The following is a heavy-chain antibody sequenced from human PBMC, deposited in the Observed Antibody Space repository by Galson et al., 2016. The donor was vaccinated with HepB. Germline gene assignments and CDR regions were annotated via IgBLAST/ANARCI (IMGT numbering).Heavy chain of an antibody. CDR1: GFTFSSYG. Sequence: SLRLSCAASGFTFSSYGMNWVRQAPGKGLEWVSSIGTSHNYIYYADSMKGRFTISRDNAKNSLYLQINSLRADDTAVYYCARVPNTVCSTCADYWGQGTLVTVSA. V-gene: IGHV3-21*01. D-gene: IGHD2-8*01. CDR3: ARVPNTVCSTCADY. CDR2: IGTSHNYI. J-gene: IGHJ4*02.